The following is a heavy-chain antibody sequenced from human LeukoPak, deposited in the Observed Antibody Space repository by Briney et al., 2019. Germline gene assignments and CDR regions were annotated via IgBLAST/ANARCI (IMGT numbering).Heavy chain of an antibody. CDR2: IIPIFGTA. J-gene: IGHJ5*02. V-gene: IGHV1-69*05. CDR3: ARVGDGDNWFDP. Sequence: SVKVSCKASGYTFTSYDINWVRQATGQGLEWMGGIIPIFGTANYAQKFQGRVTITTDESTSTAYMELSSLRSEDTAVYYCARVGDGDNWFDPWGQGTLVTVSS. CDR1: GYTFTSYD. D-gene: IGHD5-24*01.